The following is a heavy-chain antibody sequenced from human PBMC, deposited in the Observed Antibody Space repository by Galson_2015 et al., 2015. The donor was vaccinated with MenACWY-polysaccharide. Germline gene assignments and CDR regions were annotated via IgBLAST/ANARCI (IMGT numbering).Heavy chain of an antibody. CDR1: GFTFDDYA. V-gene: IGHV3-9*01. CDR2: ISWNSGRM. D-gene: IGHD6-13*01. J-gene: IGHJ4*02. CDR3: AKDISVASVGSDY. Sequence: ALRISCAASGFTFDDYAMHWVRQAPGKGLEWVSGISWNSGRMTYAGSVKGRFIIYRDNAKNSLYLQMNSLRPEDTALYYCAKDISVASVGSDYWGQGTLITVSS.